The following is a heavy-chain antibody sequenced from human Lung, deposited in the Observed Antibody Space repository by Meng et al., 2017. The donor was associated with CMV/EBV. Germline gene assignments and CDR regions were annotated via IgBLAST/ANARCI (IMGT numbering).Heavy chain of an antibody. CDR1: GFTVTSYY. V-gene: IGHV3-53*01. J-gene: IGHJ5*02. Sequence: VQLEESGGGLIQPGGSLRLSCAASGFTVTSYYMHWVRQAPGKGLEWVSVIYSSGRTYYADSVKGRFTISRDNSKNTVDLQMNTLRTEDTAIYYCVRGPLLGWFDPWGQGALVTVAS. CDR2: IYSSGRT. CDR3: VRGPLLGWFDP.